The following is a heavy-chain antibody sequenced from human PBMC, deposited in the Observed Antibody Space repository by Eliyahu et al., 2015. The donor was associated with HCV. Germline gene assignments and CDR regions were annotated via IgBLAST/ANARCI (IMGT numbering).Heavy chain of an antibody. CDR1: GGSINSGGYY. D-gene: IGHD1-14*01. J-gene: IGHJ6*03. CDR3: ARLGPHLPTDV. CDR2: IYHTGVT. V-gene: IGHV4-31*03. Sequence: VQLQESGPGLVKPTETLSLTCSVSGGSINSGGYYWTWIRQSPMKGLEWIGYIYHTGVTHYNPSLASRISMSLDTSANQFSLSLTSVTAADAAVYFCARLGPHLPTDVWGTGTTVSVAS.